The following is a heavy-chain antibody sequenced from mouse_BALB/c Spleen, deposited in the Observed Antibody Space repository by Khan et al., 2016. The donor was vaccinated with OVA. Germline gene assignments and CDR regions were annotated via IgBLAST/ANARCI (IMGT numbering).Heavy chain of an antibody. V-gene: IGHV1-7*01. Sequence: QVQLQQSGAELAKPGASVKMSCKASGYTFTNYWMHWVKQRPGQGLEWIGYVNPSTGYTEYNQKFKDKATLTADKSSSTAYMQLSSLTSEDSAVYYCVNHCRSSAWFTYWGQGTLVTVSA. CDR1: GYTFTNYW. J-gene: IGHJ3*01. D-gene: IGHD1-3*01. CDR3: VNHCRSSAWFTY. CDR2: VNPSTGYT.